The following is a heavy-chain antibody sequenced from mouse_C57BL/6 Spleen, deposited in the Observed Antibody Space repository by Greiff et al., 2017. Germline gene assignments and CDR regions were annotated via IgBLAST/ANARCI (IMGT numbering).Heavy chain of an antibody. D-gene: IGHD2-5*01. J-gene: IGHJ2*01. CDR3: AREDYSNHGVDFDY. CDR2: IYPGDGDT. CDR1: GYAFSSYW. V-gene: IGHV1-80*01. Sequence: VQLQESGAELVKPGASVKISCKASGYAFSSYWMNWVKQRPGKGLEWIGQIYPGDGDTNYNGKFKGKATLTADKSSSTAYMQLSSLTSEDSAVYFCAREDYSNHGVDFDYWGQGTTLTVSS.